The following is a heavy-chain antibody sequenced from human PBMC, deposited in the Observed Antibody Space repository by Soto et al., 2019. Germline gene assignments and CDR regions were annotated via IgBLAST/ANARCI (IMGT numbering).Heavy chain of an antibody. D-gene: IGHD1-7*01. V-gene: IGHV1-3*01. CDR3: ARNILGGTTDY. CDR2: INAGKGDT. CDR1: GYTFTNHA. J-gene: IGHJ4*02. Sequence: GASVKLSCKASGYTFTNHAIHWVRQAPGQGLEWMGWINAGKGDTKYPQRFQGRVTITRDTSASTAYMELSSLRSEDTAVYYCARNILGGTTDYWGPGTLVTVSS.